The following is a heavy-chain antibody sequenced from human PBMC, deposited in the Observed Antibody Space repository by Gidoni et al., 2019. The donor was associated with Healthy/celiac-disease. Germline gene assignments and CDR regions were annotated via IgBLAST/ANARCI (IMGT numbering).Heavy chain of an antibody. Sequence: YYMHWGRQAPGQGLEWMGWIHPTSGGTNYAQKFQGRVTMTRDTSISTAYMELSRLRSDDTAVYYCARASGIAVAGDAFDIWGQGTMVTVSS. V-gene: IGHV1-2*02. D-gene: IGHD6-19*01. CDR2: IHPTSGGT. CDR3: ARASGIAVAGDAFDI. CDR1: YY. J-gene: IGHJ3*02.